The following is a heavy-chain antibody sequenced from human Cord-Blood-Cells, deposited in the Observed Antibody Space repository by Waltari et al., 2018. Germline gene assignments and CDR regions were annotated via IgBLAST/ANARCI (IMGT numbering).Heavy chain of an antibody. CDR3: AREGRVGATFDY. Sequence: EVQLVESGGGLVQPGGSLRLSCAASGFTFSSYEMNWFRQAPGKGLEWVSYISSSGSTIYYADSVKGRFTISRDNAKNSLYLQMNSPRAEDTAVYYCAREGRVGATFDYWGQGTLVTVSS. V-gene: IGHV3-48*03. D-gene: IGHD1-26*01. CDR1: GFTFSSYE. J-gene: IGHJ4*02. CDR2: ISSSGSTI.